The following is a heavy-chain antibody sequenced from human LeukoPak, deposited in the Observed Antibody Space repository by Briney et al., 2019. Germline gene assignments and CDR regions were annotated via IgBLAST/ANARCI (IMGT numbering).Heavy chain of an antibody. Sequence: ASVKVSCKASGYTFTSYYMHWVRQAPGQGLEWMGIINPSGGSTGYAQKFQGRVTMTRDTSTSTVYMELSSLRSEDTAVYYCARGVRGYSGYGSGGMDVWGQGTTVTVSS. J-gene: IGHJ6*02. D-gene: IGHD5-12*01. V-gene: IGHV1-46*01. CDR1: GYTFTSYY. CDR3: ARGVRGYSGYGSGGMDV. CDR2: INPSGGST.